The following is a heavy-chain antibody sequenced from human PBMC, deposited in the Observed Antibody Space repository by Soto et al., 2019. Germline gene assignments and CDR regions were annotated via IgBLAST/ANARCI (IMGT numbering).Heavy chain of an antibody. V-gene: IGHV4-30-2*06. J-gene: IGHJ3*02. D-gene: IGHD2-21*01. CDR3: AREAYMGAFDI. Sequence: SETLSLTCAVSGGSISSGGYSWSWIRQSPGKGLEWIGYIYHSGSTYYNPSLKSRVTISVDRSKNQFSLKLSSVTAADTAVYYCAREAYMGAFDIWGQGTMVTVSS. CDR2: IYHSGST. CDR1: GGSISSGGYS.